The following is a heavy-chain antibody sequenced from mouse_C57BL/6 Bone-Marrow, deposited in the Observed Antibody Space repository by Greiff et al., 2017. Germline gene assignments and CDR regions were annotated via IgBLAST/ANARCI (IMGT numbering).Heavy chain of an antibody. Sequence: EVQLVESGGDLVKPGGSLKLSCAASGFTFSSYGMSWVRQTPDKRLEWVATISSGGSYTYYPDSVKGRFTISRDNAKNTLYLQMSSLKSEDTAMYYWARQGHWYFDGWGTGTTVTVSS. V-gene: IGHV5-6*01. CDR1: GFTFSSYG. CDR2: ISSGGSYT. J-gene: IGHJ1*03. CDR3: ARQGHWYFDG.